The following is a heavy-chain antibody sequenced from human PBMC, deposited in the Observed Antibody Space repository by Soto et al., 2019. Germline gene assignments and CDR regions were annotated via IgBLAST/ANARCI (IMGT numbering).Heavy chain of an antibody. D-gene: IGHD3-3*01. J-gene: IGHJ4*02. CDR2: IVVGSGNT. V-gene: IGHV1-58*01. Sequence: SVKVSCKASGFTFTSSAVQWVRQARGQRLEWIGWIVVGSGNTNYAQKFQERVTITRDMSTSTAYMELSSLRSEDTAVYYCAAAPIYDFWSGYSVFDYWGQGTLVTVSS. CDR1: GFTFTSSA. CDR3: AAAPIYDFWSGYSVFDY.